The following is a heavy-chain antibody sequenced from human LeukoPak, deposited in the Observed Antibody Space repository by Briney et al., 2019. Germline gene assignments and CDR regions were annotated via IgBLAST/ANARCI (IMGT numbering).Heavy chain of an antibody. CDR1: GGSISSGSYY. D-gene: IGHD6-6*01. CDR2: IYTSGST. Sequence: PSETLSLTCTVSGGSISSGSYYWSWIRQPAGKGLEWIGRIYTSGSTNYNPSLKSRVTISVDTSKNQFSLKLSSVTAADTAVYYCARCGIAARPRLRGAFDTWGQGTMVTVSS. V-gene: IGHV4-61*02. CDR3: ARCGIAARPRLRGAFDT. J-gene: IGHJ3*02.